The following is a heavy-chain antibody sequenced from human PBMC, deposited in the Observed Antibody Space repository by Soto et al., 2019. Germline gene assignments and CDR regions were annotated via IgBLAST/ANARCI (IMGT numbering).Heavy chain of an antibody. CDR1: GFTFSTHG. CDR2: ISYDGTNK. D-gene: IGHD4-17*01. V-gene: IGHV3-30*18. Sequence: QVQLVESGGGEVQPGRSLTISCAASGFTFSTHGMHWVPQTPGKGLEWVAVISYDGTNKYYSDPVKGRFTISRDNFKNTLTLQMNSLRADDTAVYSCAKDLQSYGDYDYYCYGMDVWGLGTRVTVSS. J-gene: IGHJ6*02. CDR3: AKDLQSYGDYDYYCYGMDV.